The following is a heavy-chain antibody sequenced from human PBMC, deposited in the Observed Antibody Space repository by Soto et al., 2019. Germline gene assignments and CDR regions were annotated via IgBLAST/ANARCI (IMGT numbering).Heavy chain of an antibody. CDR1: GFTFSNYV. D-gene: IGHD2-2*01. CDR3: AKGLYCSSTSCSVYYYYYMDV. J-gene: IGHJ6*03. V-gene: IGHV3-23*01. CDR2: ISGSGGST. Sequence: GGSLRLSCAASGFTFSNYVMSWVRQAPGKGLEWVSGISGSGGSTYYADSVKGRFTISRDNSKNTLYLQMNSLRAEDTAVYYCAKGLYCSSTSCSVYYYYYMDVWGKGTTVTVSS.